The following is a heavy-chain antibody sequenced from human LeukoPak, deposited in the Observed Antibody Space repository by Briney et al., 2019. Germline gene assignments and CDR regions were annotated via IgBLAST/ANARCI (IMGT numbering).Heavy chain of an antibody. V-gene: IGHV3-66*01. Sequence: GSLRLSCAVSGDTVSSNHMCWVRQAPGQGLEWVSAIYSGGDTNYAAPVKGRFTLSRDISRNTLYLQMNSLRAEDTAVYYCVRDASWGQGTLVTVSS. J-gene: IGHJ4*02. CDR1: GDTVSSNH. CDR2: IYSGGDT. CDR3: VRDAS.